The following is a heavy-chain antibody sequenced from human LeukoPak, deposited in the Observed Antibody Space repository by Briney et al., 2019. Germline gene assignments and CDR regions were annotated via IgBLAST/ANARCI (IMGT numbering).Heavy chain of an antibody. CDR1: GSPFTGYY. CDR3: ARDSGYPYYFDY. D-gene: IGHD3-22*01. CDR2: INTNSGAT. J-gene: IGHJ4*02. V-gene: IGHV1-2*02. Sequence: AASVKVFCKASGSPFTGYYIHWVRRAPGQGLEWMGWINTNSGATSYAQKFKGRITMTRDTSISTAYIELSRLRSDDTAVYYCARDSGYPYYFDYWGLGTLVTVSS.